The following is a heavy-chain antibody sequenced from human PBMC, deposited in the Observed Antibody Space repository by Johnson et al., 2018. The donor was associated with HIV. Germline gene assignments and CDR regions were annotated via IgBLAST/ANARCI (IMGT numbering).Heavy chain of an antibody. V-gene: IGHV3-20*04. CDR2: INWNGGRT. CDR1: GFIFDDYG. D-gene: IGHD6-13*01. Sequence: VQLVESGGGVVQPGRSLRLSCAASGFIFDDYGMSWVRQAPGKGLEWVSGINWNGGRTGYADSVKGRFTISRDNAKNTLYLQMSSLRVEDTAVYYCARWGEQQLVNAFDIWGQGTMVTVSS. CDR3: ARWGEQQLVNAFDI. J-gene: IGHJ3*02.